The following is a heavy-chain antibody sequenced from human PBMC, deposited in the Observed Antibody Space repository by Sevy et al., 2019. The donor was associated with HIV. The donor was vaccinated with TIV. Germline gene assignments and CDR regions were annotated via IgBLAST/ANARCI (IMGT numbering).Heavy chain of an antibody. D-gene: IGHD1-26*01. CDR3: ARGRGRYSGSYWGY. J-gene: IGHJ4*02. CDR2: INHSGST. CDR1: GGSFSGYY. V-gene: IGHV4-34*01. Sequence: SETLSLTCAVYGGSFSGYYWSWIRQPPGKGLEWIGEINHSGSTNYNPSLKSRVTISVDTSKNQFSLKLSSVTAADTAVYYCARGRGRYSGSYWGYWGQGTLVTVSS.